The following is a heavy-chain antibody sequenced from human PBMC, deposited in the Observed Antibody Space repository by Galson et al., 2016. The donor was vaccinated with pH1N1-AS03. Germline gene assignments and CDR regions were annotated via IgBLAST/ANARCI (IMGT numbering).Heavy chain of an antibody. D-gene: IGHD4-17*01. Sequence: QSGAEVKKPGESLKTSCKGSGYSFPSHWIAWVRQMPGKGLEWMGIIYPSDSDTRYNSSFQGQVTISADTSISTAYLQWNSLKASGTAIYYCASWSNDYGSYWGQGTLVTVSS. J-gene: IGHJ4*02. V-gene: IGHV5-51*01. CDR1: GYSFPSHW. CDR2: IYPSDSDT. CDR3: ASWSNDYGSY.